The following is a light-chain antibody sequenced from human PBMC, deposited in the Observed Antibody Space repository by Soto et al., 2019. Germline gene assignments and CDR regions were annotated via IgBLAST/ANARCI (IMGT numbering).Light chain of an antibody. Sequence: IVLTHSPATLPFSPGERATLPCRPAQSVGTRLAWYHHKTGQAPRLLISGASSTATGIPDRFTGSGSETSFSLTISRLEPEDFALYYCQHYQSGHPIAFGQGTRLEIK. CDR1: QSVGTR. J-gene: IGKJ5*01. CDR2: GAS. V-gene: IGKV3-20*01. CDR3: QHYQSGHPIA.